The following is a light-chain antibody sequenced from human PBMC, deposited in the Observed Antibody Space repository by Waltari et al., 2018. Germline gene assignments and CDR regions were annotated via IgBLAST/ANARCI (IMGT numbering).Light chain of an antibody. CDR1: QAISYY. J-gene: IGKJ3*01. Sequence: DIQMTQSPSSLSASVGDRVTITCRASQAISYYLAWYQQKPGKVPKLLIYAESTLQSGVPSRFSGSGSGTDFTLNISSLQPEDVATYYCQKYNGAPPFTFGPGTKVDIK. CDR2: AES. V-gene: IGKV1-27*01. CDR3: QKYNGAPPFT.